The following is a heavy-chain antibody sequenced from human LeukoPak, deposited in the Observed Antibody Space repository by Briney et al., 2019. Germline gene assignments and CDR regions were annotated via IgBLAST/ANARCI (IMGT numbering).Heavy chain of an antibody. CDR1: GFTFSGSA. D-gene: IGHD2-2*02. Sequence: GGSLRLSCAASGFTFSGSAMHWVRQASGKGLEWVGRIRSKANSYATAYAASVKGRFTISRDDSKNTAYLQMNSLKTEDTAVYCCTRLYRPRDDRGYYYYGMDVWGQGTTVTVSS. CDR2: IRSKANSYAT. CDR3: TRLYRPRDDRGYYYYGMDV. V-gene: IGHV3-73*01. J-gene: IGHJ6*02.